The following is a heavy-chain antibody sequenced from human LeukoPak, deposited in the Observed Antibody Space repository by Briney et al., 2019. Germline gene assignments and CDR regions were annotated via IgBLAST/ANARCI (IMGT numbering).Heavy chain of an antibody. V-gene: IGHV1-46*01. Sequence: ATVNVSCKPSGYTFTNYFIHWVRQAPGQGLEWMGMINPSDGSTDYAQTFQGRVTMTRDTSTTTVYMEMNSLRSEDTAIYYCARDGGCSSGGYCRRNYFDYWGQGTLVTVSS. CDR1: GYTFTNYF. CDR3: ARDGGCSSGGYCRRNYFDY. D-gene: IGHD2-15*01. J-gene: IGHJ4*02. CDR2: INPSDGST.